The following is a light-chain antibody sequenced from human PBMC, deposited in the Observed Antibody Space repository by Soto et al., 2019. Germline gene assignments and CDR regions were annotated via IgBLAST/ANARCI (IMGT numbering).Light chain of an antibody. CDR3: QSSGSSPWT. Sequence: EIVLTQSPGTLSLSPGERGTLSCRASQSVSSNYLSWYQQKPGQAPRLLIYSAFSSATGIPDRFRGSGSGTDFTLTISRLEPEDFAVYYCQSSGSSPWTFGQGTKVEIK. J-gene: IGKJ1*01. CDR2: SAF. V-gene: IGKV3-20*01. CDR1: QSVSSNY.